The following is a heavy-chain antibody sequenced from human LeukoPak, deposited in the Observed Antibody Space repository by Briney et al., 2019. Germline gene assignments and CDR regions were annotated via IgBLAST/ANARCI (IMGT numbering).Heavy chain of an antibody. J-gene: IGHJ3*02. CDR3: AKDRIMAYLDTADAFDI. Sequence: GGSLRLSCAASGFTFDDYAMHWVRQAPGKGLEWISLISGDGDGTYYSDSVKGRFTISGDNSKNSLYLQMNSLRTEGSALYYCAKDRIMAYLDTADAFDICGQGTMVTVSS. D-gene: IGHD5-18*01. CDR1: GFTFDDYA. CDR2: ISGDGDGT. V-gene: IGHV3-43*02.